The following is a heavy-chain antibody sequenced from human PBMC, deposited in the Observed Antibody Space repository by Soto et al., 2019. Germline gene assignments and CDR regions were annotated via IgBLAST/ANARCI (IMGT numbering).Heavy chain of an antibody. D-gene: IGHD3-9*01. V-gene: IGHV1-69*01. Sequence: QVQLVQSGAEVRRTGSSVKVSCKASGGSFSYYAFSWVRQGPGQGLEWMGGIIPLFGTTKYAQTFQGRVTITADESTKIVYMELGSLRSDDTAVYYCARSGEAYYDVLTGYYKGSWFDPWGQGTLVTVSS. CDR2: IIPLFGTT. CDR3: ARSGEAYYDVLTGYYKGSWFDP. J-gene: IGHJ5*02. CDR1: GGSFSYYA.